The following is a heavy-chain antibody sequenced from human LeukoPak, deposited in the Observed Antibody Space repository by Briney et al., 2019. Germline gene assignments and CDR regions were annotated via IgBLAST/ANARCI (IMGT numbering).Heavy chain of an antibody. CDR1: GFSVSSNY. D-gene: IGHD3-10*01. J-gene: IGHJ6*04. V-gene: IGHV3-66*02. CDR2: IHSGGRA. CDR3: VGVETITMVRGASGDV. Sequence: GGSLRLSCAASGFSVSSNYMTWVRQAPGRGLEWVSVIHSGGRAYYADSVKGRFTTSRDNSKNTLDLQMNSLSVEDTAVYYCVGVETITMVRGASGDVWGKGTTVTVSS.